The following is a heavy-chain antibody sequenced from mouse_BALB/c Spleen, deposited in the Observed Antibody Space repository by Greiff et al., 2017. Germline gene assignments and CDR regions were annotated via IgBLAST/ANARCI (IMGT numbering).Heavy chain of an antibody. J-gene: IGHJ4*01. D-gene: IGHD1-1*01. V-gene: IGHV1-69*02. CDR1: GYTFTSYW. Sequence: VKLMQPGAELVRPGASVKLSCKASGYTFTSYWINWVKQRPGQGLEWIGNIYPSDSYTNYNQKFKDKATLTVDKSSSTAYMQLSSPTSEDSAVYYCTYYYGSSRYYAMDYWGQGTSVTVSS. CDR2: IYPSDSYT. CDR3: TYYYGSSRYYAMDY.